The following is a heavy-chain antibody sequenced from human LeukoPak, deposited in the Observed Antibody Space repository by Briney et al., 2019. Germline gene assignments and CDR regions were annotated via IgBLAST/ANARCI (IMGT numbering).Heavy chain of an antibody. CDR2: INHSGST. J-gene: IGHJ4*02. Sequence: ASETLSLTCTVSGGSIGSSTYFWAWIRQPPGKGLEWIGEINHSGSTNYNPSLKSRVTISVDTSKNQFSLKLSSVTAADTAVYYCARGPSGSYYLRSGIYYFDYWGQGTLVTVSS. V-gene: IGHV4-39*07. D-gene: IGHD1-26*01. CDR3: ARGPSGSYYLRSGIYYFDY. CDR1: GGSIGSSTYF.